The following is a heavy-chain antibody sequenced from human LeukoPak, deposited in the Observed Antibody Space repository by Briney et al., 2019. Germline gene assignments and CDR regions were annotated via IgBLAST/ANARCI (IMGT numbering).Heavy chain of an antibody. Sequence: EXXSLTXAVSGYSISSGYYWGWIRQPPGKGLEWIGSIYHSGSTYYNPSLKSRVTISVDTSKNQFSLKLSSVTAADTAVYYCARLTRKIDYWGQGTLVTVSS. CDR3: ARLTRKIDY. CDR1: GYSISSGYY. J-gene: IGHJ4*02. V-gene: IGHV4-38-2*01. D-gene: IGHD3-16*01. CDR2: IYHSGST.